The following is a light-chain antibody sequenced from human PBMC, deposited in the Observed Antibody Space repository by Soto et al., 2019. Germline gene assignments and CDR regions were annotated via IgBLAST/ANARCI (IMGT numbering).Light chain of an antibody. CDR2: AAS. CDR1: QGIQNY. J-gene: IGKJ4*01. Sequence: DIQMTQSPSSLSASVGDRVTMTCRASQGIQNYLAWFQQKPGTAPKSLIFAASSLQSGVPSRFGGSGSGTEFILTISSVQPEDFATYYCQRYFQYPLTFGGGTRVEI. CDR3: QRYFQYPLT. V-gene: IGKV1-16*01.